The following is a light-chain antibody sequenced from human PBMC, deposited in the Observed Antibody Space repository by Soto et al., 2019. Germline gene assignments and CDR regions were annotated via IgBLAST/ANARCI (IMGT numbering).Light chain of an antibody. J-gene: IGKJ1*01. CDR3: QQYGSLGT. CDR2: GAS. V-gene: IGKV3-20*01. Sequence: EVVLTHSAGTLSLSPGERATLSCRASQSVSNNYLAWYQQKPGQAPRLLIYGASNRATGIPDRFSGSGSGTDFTLTISRLEPEDFAVYYCQQYGSLGTSGQGTNVDIK. CDR1: QSVSNNY.